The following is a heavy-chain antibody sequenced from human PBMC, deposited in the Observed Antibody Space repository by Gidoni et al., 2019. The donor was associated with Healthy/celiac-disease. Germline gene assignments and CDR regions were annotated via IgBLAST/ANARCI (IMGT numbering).Heavy chain of an antibody. D-gene: IGHD5-18*01. CDR1: GGSISSGSYY. J-gene: IGHJ3*02. CDR3: ARDLDTAMAPGAFDI. Sequence: QVQLQESGPGLVKPSQTLSLTCTVSGGSISSGSYYWSWIRQPAGKGLEWIGRIYTSGSTNYNPSLKSRVTISVDTSKNQFSLKLSSVTAADTAVYYCARDLDTAMAPGAFDIWGQGTMVTVSS. V-gene: IGHV4-61*02. CDR2: IYTSGST.